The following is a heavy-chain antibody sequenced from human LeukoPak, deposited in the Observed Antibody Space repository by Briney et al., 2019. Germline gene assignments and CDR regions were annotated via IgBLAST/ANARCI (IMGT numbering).Heavy chain of an antibody. CDR2: IYYSGST. CDR3: ASFRRAPEYMTTITTPDY. J-gene: IGHJ4*02. D-gene: IGHD4-11*01. CDR1: DGSISSSSYY. V-gene: IGHV4-39*01. Sequence: NTSETLSLTCTVSDGSISSSSYYWGWIRQPPRKGLEWIGSIYYSGSTYYNPSLKSRVTISVDTSKNQFSLKLSSVTATDTAVYYCASFRRAPEYMTTITTPDYWGQGTLVTVSS.